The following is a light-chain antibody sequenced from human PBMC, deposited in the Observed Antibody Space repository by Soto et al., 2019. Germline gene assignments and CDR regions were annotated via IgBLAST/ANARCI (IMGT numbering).Light chain of an antibody. V-gene: IGKV1-12*01. Sequence: DIQMTQSPSSVSSSVGDRVTITCRASQGISSWLAWYQQKPGRAPKLLIYEASSLQSGVPSRFSGSGSGTEFTLTISSLQPEDFATYYCQRYNTNSRTFGQGTKVDIK. CDR2: EAS. J-gene: IGKJ1*01. CDR1: QGISSW. CDR3: QRYNTNSRT.